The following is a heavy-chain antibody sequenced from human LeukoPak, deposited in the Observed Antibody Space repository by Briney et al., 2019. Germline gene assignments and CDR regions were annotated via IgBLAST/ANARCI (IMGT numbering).Heavy chain of an antibody. J-gene: IGHJ6*02. V-gene: IGHV3-48*04. CDR1: GFTFSSYS. CDR2: ISSSSTTI. D-gene: IGHD6-13*01. Sequence: GGSLRLSCAASGFTFSSYSISWVRQAPGKGLEWVSYISSSSTTIYYADSVKGRFTISRDNAKNSLYLQMNSLRAEDTAVYYCARDGPHRIAAAGRGYYYGMDVWGQGTTVTVSS. CDR3: ARDGPHRIAAAGRGYYYGMDV.